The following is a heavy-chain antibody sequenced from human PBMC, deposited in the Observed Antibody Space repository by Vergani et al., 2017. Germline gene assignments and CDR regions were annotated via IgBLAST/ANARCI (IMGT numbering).Heavy chain of an antibody. V-gene: IGHV3-30*18. CDR3: AKGIESPDMGFDP. D-gene: IGHD6-13*01. CDR2: ISYDGSNK. J-gene: IGHJ5*02. Sequence: QVQLVESGGGVVQPGRSLRLSCAASGFTFSSYGMHWVRQAPGKGLGWGAVISYDGSNKYYADSVKGRFTISRDKSKNTLYLQMNSLRAEDTAVYYCAKGIESPDMGFDPWGQGTLVTVSS. CDR1: GFTFSSYG.